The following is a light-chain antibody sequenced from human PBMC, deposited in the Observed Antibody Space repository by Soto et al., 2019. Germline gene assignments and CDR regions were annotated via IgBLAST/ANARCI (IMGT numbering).Light chain of an antibody. V-gene: IGKV1-6*02. J-gene: IGKJ4*01. CDR2: AAS. Sequence: AIQMTQSPSSLSASVGDRVIITCRASQGIRNDLGWYQQKPGKGPKLLIYAASSLHSGVPSRLSGSGSGTDFTLTIGSLQPEAFATYSCLQDYNYPPLTFGGGTKVEIK. CDR1: QGIRND. CDR3: LQDYNYPPLT.